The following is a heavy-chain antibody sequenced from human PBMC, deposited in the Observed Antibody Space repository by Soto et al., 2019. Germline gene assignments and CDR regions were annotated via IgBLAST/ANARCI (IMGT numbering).Heavy chain of an antibody. V-gene: IGHV1-69*02. D-gene: IGHD3-10*01. Sequence: QVQLVQSGAEAKKPGSSVKVSCKASGGTFSSYTISWVRQAPGQGLEWMGRIIPILGIANYAQKFQGRVTITADKSTSTAYMELSSLRSEDTAVYYCARVGGSGSSSDYWGQGTLVTVSS. J-gene: IGHJ4*02. CDR2: IIPILGIA. CDR1: GGTFSSYT. CDR3: ARVGGSGSSSDY.